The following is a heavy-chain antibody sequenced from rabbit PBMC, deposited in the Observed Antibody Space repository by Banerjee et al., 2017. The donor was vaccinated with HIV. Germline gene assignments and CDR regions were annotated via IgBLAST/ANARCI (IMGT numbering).Heavy chain of an antibody. CDR2: IYTGNSGNT. J-gene: IGHJ4*01. Sequence: QEQLEESGGDLVKPEGSLTLTCTASGFTLSSSHWICWVRQAPGKGLEWIACIYTGNSGNTNYASWAKGRFTISKTSSTTVTLQMTSLTAADTATYFCARDMAGVTGWNFSLWGPGTLVTVS. V-gene: IGHV1S45*01. CDR1: GFTLSSSHW. CDR3: ARDMAGVTGWNFSL. D-gene: IGHD4-1*01.